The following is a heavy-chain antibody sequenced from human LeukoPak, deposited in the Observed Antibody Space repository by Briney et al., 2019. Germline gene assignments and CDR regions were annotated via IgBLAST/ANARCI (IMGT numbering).Heavy chain of an antibody. D-gene: IGHD3-16*01. CDR1: GGSFSGYY. Sequence: SETLSLTCAVYGGSFSGYYCSWIRQPAGKRLEWIGRFSTSGSTNYNPSLKSRVTISVDTSKNQFSLRLSSVTAADTAVYYCARCLGGRCDYXXYWGXXTLVTVSS. J-gene: IGHJ4*01. CDR3: ARCLGGRCDYXXY. CDR2: FSTSGST. V-gene: IGHV4-59*10.